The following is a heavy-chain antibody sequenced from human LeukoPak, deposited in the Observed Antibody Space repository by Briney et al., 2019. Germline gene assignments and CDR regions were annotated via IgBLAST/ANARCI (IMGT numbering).Heavy chain of an antibody. D-gene: IGHD1-1*01. CDR2: INPRDGST. CDR1: GYTFTNYY. V-gene: IGHV1-46*01. CDR3: ARGVLNWVSYFDL. Sequence: GASVKVSCKASGYTFTNYYIHWVRQAPGQGLEWMGLINPRDGSTTYAQRFQGRVTMTRETSTSTVYMDLSNLRSDDTAVYYCARGVLNWVSYFDLWGRGTLVTVSS. J-gene: IGHJ2*01.